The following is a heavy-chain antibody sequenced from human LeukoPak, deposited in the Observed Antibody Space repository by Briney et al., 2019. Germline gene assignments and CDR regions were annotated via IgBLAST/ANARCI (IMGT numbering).Heavy chain of an antibody. V-gene: IGHV4-59*01. CDR2: IYYSGST. CDR1: GGSISSYY. D-gene: IGHD1-26*01. CDR3: ARVQWELRGDVHDAFDI. Sequence: SETLSLTCTVSGGSISSYYWSWIRQPPGKGLEWIGYIYYSGSTNYNPSLKSRVTISVDTSKNQFSLKLSSVTAADTAVYYCARVQWELRGDVHDAFDIWGQGTMVTVSS. J-gene: IGHJ3*02.